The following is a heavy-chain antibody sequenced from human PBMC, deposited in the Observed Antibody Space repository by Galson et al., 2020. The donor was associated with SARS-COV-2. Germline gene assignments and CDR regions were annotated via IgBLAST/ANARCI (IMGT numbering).Heavy chain of an antibody. D-gene: IGHD2-15*01. CDR2: IIHSGST. Sequence: SQASETLSLTCAVYGGSFSDYSWSWIRQSPGKGLEWFGEIIHSGSTNYNPSLKSRVTISVETSKNQFSLRLSSVTAADTAVYYCARGSHRDIAVVVAAQGVDWFDPWGQGTLVTVSS. V-gene: IGHV4-34*01. CDR1: GGSFSDYS. J-gene: IGHJ5*02. CDR3: ARGSHRDIAVVVAAQGVDWFDP.